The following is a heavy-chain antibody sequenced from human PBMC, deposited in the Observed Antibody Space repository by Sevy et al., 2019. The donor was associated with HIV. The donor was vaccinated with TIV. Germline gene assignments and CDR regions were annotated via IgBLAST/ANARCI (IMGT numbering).Heavy chain of an antibody. CDR2: IWYDGNNQ. J-gene: IGHJ4*02. CDR3: ARDPRIFGDYLLTYFDY. Sequence: GGSLRLSCVASGFAFSDYGMHWVRQAPGKGLEWVAVIWYDGNNQHYADSVRGRFTISRDNSKNTLYLQLSSLRAEDTAVYYCARDPRIFGDYLLTYFDYWGQGVLVTVS. CDR1: GFAFSDYG. V-gene: IGHV3-33*01. D-gene: IGHD4-17*01.